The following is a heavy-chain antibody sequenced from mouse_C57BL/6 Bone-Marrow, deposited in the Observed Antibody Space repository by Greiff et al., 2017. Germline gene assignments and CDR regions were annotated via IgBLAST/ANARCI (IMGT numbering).Heavy chain of an antibody. CDR3: ARSGYRHWSL. D-gene: IGHD3-1*01. Sequence: QVQLQQPGTELVKPGASVKLSCTASGYTFTSYWMHWVKQRPGPGLEWIGNINPSNGGTNYNEHVKSQATLTVAKSSSTAYMQLSSLTSEDSAVYYCARSGYRHWSLWGQGTTLTVSS. V-gene: IGHV1-53*01. J-gene: IGHJ2*01. CDR2: INPSNGGT. CDR1: GYTFTSYW.